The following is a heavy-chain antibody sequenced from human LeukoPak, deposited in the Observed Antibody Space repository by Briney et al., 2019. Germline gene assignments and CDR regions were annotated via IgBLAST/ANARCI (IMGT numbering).Heavy chain of an antibody. V-gene: IGHV3-15*01. Sequence: GGSLRLSCAASGFTFSNALMSWVRQAPGRGLEWVGRIKRKGDDGTIDYAAPVKGRLSISRDDSKNTLYLQMNSLKSEDIAVYYCTAGTGRSDFDYWGQGTLVTVSS. D-gene: IGHD3/OR15-3a*01. J-gene: IGHJ4*02. CDR1: GFTFSNAL. CDR2: IKRKGDDGTI. CDR3: TAGTGRSDFDY.